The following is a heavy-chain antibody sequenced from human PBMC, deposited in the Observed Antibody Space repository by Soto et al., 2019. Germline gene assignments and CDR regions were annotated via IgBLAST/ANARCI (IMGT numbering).Heavy chain of an antibody. J-gene: IGHJ3*02. D-gene: IGHD4-17*01. CDR1: GFTFSTYA. CDR3: AHPRGYGVFDAYDI. Sequence: LRLSCTASGFTFSTYAMSWVRQAPGKGLEWVSAISASGESTYSADSVKGRFTISRDNSMNALYLQMSSLRIEDTAVYYCAHPRGYGVFDAYDIWGQGTMVTVSS. V-gene: IGHV3-23*01. CDR2: ISASGEST.